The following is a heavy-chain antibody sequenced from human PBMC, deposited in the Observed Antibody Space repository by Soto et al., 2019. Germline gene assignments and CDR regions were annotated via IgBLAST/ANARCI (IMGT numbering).Heavy chain of an antibody. D-gene: IGHD3-10*01. V-gene: IGHV1-8*01. J-gene: IGHJ6*02. CDR2: MNPNSGNT. Sequence: QVQLVQSGAEVKKPGASVKVSCKASGYTFTSYDINWVRQATGQGLEWMGWMNPNSGNTGYAQKFQGRVTMTRNTSISTAYMELSSLRSEDTAVYYCARRPRGPREGSGKGPYYYYDGIDVWGQGTTVTGSS. CDR1: GYTFTSYD. CDR3: ARRPRGPREGSGKGPYYYYDGIDV.